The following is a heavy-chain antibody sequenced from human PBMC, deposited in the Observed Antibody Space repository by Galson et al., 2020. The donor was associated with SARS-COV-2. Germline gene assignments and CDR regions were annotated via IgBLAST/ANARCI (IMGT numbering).Heavy chain of an antibody. J-gene: IGHJ3*02. CDR2: INHSGST. CDR3: ARHYRGYSYDDAFDI. Sequence: SETLSLTCAVYGGSFSGYYWSWIRQPPGKGLEWIGEINHSGSTNYNPSLKSRVTISVDTSKNQFSLKLSSVTATDTAVYYCARHYRGYSYDDAFDIWGQGTMVTVSS. V-gene: IGHV4-34*01. D-gene: IGHD5-18*01. CDR1: GGSFSGYY.